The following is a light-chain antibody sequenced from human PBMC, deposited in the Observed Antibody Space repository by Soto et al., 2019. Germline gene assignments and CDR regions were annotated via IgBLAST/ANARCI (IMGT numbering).Light chain of an antibody. V-gene: IGKV1-39*01. Sequence: DIQMTQSPSPLSASVGDRIIITCRASQTIARYINWFQQKSGQPPKLLVYAASTLRHGVSSRFSASGSGSDFTLTINSLQPEDLATYYCQQSYNAPFNFGPGTKVDIK. CDR1: QTIARY. J-gene: IGKJ3*01. CDR3: QQSYNAPFN. CDR2: AAS.